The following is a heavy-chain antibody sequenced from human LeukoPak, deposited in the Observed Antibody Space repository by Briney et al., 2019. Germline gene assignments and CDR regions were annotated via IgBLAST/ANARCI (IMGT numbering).Heavy chain of an antibody. V-gene: IGHV1-69*04. CDR3: ATVGGYGSTTIDY. CDR2: IIPILGIA. J-gene: IGHJ4*02. D-gene: IGHD3-10*01. CDR1: GGTFSSYA. Sequence: ASVKVSCKASGGTFSSYAISWVRQAPGQGLEWMGRIIPILGIANYAQKFQGRVTITADKSTSTAYMELSSLRSGDTAVYYCATVGGYGSTTIDYWGQGTLVTVSS.